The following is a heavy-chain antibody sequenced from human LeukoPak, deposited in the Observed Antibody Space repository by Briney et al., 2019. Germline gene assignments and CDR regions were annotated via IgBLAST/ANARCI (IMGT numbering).Heavy chain of an antibody. CDR2: ISYDGSNK. CDR3: ARNYYDSSGYYYGDAFDI. D-gene: IGHD3-22*01. V-gene: IGHV3-30-3*01. CDR1: GFTFSSYA. J-gene: IGHJ3*02. Sequence: PGGSLRLSCAASGFTFSSYAMHWVRQAPGKGLEWVAVISYDGSNKYYADSVRGRFTISRDYSKNTLYLQMNSLRAEDTAVYYCARNYYDSSGYYYGDAFDIWGQGTMVTVSS.